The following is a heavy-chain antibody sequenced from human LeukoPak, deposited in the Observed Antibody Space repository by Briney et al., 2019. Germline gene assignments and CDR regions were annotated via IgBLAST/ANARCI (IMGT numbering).Heavy chain of an antibody. CDR1: GFTFSNYG. Sequence: GGSLRLSCAASGFTFSNYGMSWVRQAPGKGLEWVAFIRYDGSNKYYADSVKGRFTISRDNSKNTLYLQMNSLRAEDTAVYYCAKDSYSSLDYWGQGTLVTVSS. D-gene: IGHD6-13*01. V-gene: IGHV3-30*02. J-gene: IGHJ4*02. CDR2: IRYDGSNK. CDR3: AKDSYSSLDY.